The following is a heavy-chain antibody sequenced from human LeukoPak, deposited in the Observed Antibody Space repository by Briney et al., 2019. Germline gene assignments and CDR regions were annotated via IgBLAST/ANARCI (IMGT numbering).Heavy chain of an antibody. V-gene: IGHV3-48*01. CDR2: ISSSSTTI. J-gene: IGHJ3*02. Sequence: GGSLRLSCAASGFTFSNYSMNWVRQAPGKGLEWVSYISSSSTTIYYADSVKGRFTISRDNSKNTLYLQMNSLRAEDTAVYYCAKDFDVVVPAATGAFDIWGQGTMVTVSS. D-gene: IGHD2-2*01. CDR1: GFTFSNYS. CDR3: AKDFDVVVPAATGAFDI.